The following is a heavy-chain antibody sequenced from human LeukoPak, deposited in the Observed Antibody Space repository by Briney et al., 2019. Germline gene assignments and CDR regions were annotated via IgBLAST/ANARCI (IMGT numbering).Heavy chain of an antibody. CDR1: GYTFTGYY. J-gene: IGHJ6*03. CDR3: ARVLEIAAAGTRPYYYYMDV. CDR2: INPNSGGT. V-gene: IGHV1-2*02. Sequence: GASVKVSCKASGYTFTGYYMHWVRQAPGQGLEWMGWINPNSGGTNYAQKFQGRVTMTRDTSISTAYMELSRLRSDDTAVYYCARVLEIAAAGTRPYYYYMDVWGKGTTVAISS. D-gene: IGHD6-13*01.